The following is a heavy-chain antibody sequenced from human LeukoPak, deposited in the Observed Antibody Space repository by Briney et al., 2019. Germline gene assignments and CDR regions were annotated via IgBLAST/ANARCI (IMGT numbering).Heavy chain of an antibody. CDR2: FDPEDGET. V-gene: IGHV1-24*01. D-gene: IGHD3-22*01. J-gene: IGHJ5*02. Sequence: RASVKVSCKVSGYTLTELSMHWVRQAPGKGREWMGGFDPEDGETIYAQKFQGRVTMTEDTSTDTAYMELSSLRSEDTAVYYCATAEVYDSSGYYYVWFDPWGQGTLVTVSS. CDR3: ATAEVYDSSGYYYVWFDP. CDR1: GYTLTELS.